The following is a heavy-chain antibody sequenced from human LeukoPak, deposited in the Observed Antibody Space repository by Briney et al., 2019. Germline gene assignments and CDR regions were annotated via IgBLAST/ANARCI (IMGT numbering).Heavy chain of an antibody. CDR3: ARVDGSTGHDAFDI. CDR1: GFTFSSYS. V-gene: IGHV3-21*01. CDR2: VSSSSSYI. J-gene: IGHJ3*02. Sequence: NSGGSLRLSCAASGFTFSSYSMNWVRQAPWKGLEWVSSVSSSSSYIYYADSVKGRFTISRDNAKNSLYLQMNSLRAEDTAVYYCARVDGSTGHDAFDIWGQGTMVTVSS. D-gene: IGHD1-26*01.